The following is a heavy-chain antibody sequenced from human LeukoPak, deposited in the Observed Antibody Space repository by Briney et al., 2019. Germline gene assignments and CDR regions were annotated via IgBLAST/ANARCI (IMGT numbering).Heavy chain of an antibody. Sequence: ASVKVSCKASGYTFTGYYMHWVRQAPGQGLEWMGWINPNSGGTNYAQKFQGRVTITADKSTSTAYMELSSLRSEDTAVYYCARVSDSSGYYSVYYYYYMDVWGKGTTVTVSS. V-gene: IGHV1-2*02. CDR3: ARVSDSSGYYSVYYYYYMDV. CDR1: GYTFTGYY. CDR2: INPNSGGT. J-gene: IGHJ6*03. D-gene: IGHD3-22*01.